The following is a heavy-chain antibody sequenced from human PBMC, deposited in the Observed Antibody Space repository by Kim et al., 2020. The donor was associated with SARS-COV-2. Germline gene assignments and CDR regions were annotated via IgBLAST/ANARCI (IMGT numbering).Heavy chain of an antibody. CDR1: GFTFSSYW. CDR3: ARVEVGEPNYYYYGMDV. Sequence: GGSLRLSCAASGFTFSSYWMHWVRQAPGKGLVWVSRINSDGSSTSYADSVKGRFTISRDNAKNTLYLQMNSLRAEDTAVYYCARVEVGEPNYYYYGMDVWGQGTTVTVSS. D-gene: IGHD3-10*01. J-gene: IGHJ6*02. CDR2: INSDGSST. V-gene: IGHV3-74*01.